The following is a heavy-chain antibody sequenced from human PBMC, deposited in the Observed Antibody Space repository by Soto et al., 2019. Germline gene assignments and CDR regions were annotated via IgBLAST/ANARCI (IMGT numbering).Heavy chain of an antibody. J-gene: IGHJ4*02. CDR2: INPDGSET. V-gene: IGHV3-7*05. CDR3: TGGGGLAY. CDR1: GFTFRNSW. Sequence: GGSLRLSCAASGFTFRNSWMRWDRQAPGKGLEWVATINPDGSETYYVDSRKGRFTISRDNDKDSLYLQMNSLRAEDTAVYYCTGGGGLAYWGQGTLVTVSS. D-gene: IGHD3-16*01.